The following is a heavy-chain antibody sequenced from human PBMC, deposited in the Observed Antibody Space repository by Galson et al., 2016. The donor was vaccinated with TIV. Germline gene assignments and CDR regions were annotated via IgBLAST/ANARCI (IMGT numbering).Heavy chain of an antibody. CDR3: ARDRSGYTYGYESAYFGL. J-gene: IGHJ2*01. V-gene: IGHV3-48*01. CDR1: GFTFSGYS. Sequence: LRLSCAASGFTFSGYSMDWVRQAPGKGLEWLSYISSGRSSTIHYADSVKGRFTISRDNARISLHLQMTSLRAEDTAVYYCARDRSGYTYGYESAYFGLWGRGALVVVSS. D-gene: IGHD5-18*01. CDR2: ISSGRSSTI.